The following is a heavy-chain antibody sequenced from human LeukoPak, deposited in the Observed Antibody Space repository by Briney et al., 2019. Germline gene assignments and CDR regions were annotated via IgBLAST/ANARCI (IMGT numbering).Heavy chain of an antibody. J-gene: IGHJ4*02. CDR3: ASRSSIWSGYQDTLYYFDS. V-gene: IGHV4-59*01. D-gene: IGHD3-3*01. CDR2: IYYSGST. Sequence: SETLSLTCTVSGGSLSSYYWSWIRQPPGKRLEWIGHIYYSGSTNYNPSLKSRVTISVDTSKNQFSLKLSSVTAADTAVHYCASRSSIWSGYQDTLYYFDSWGQGTLVTVSS. CDR1: GGSLSSYY.